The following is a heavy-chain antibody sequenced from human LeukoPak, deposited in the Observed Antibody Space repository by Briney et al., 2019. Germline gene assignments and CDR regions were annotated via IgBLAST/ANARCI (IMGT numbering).Heavy chain of an antibody. Sequence: GGSLRLSCPASGFTFRNYVIHWVRQAPGNGLEYVSAISSNGGSTYYADSVKGRFTISRDNSKNTLYLQMRSLRAEDTAVYYCVKELYSDNGGYNDAFDIWGQGTTVTVSP. D-gene: IGHD3-22*01. CDR2: ISSNGGST. V-gene: IGHV3-64D*09. CDR3: VKELYSDNGGYNDAFDI. CDR1: GFTFRNYV. J-gene: IGHJ3*02.